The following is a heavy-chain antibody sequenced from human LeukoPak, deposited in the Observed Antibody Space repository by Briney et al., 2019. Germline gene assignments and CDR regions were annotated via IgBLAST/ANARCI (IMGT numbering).Heavy chain of an antibody. Sequence: PGGSLRLSCSASGFTFSSYWMSWVRQAPGKGLEWVANIKQDGSEKYYVDSVKGRFTISRDNAKNSLYLQMNSLRAEDTAVYYCARSRYDGSGYWDYWGQGTLVTVSS. D-gene: IGHD3-22*01. CDR3: ARSRYDGSGYWDY. J-gene: IGHJ4*02. CDR2: IKQDGSEK. V-gene: IGHV3-7*01. CDR1: GFTFSSYW.